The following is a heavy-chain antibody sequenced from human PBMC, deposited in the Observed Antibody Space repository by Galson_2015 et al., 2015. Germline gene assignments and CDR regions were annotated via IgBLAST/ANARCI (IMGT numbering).Heavy chain of an antibody. D-gene: IGHD6-19*01. CDR3: AKDPRIKSYSSGWYFAY. CDR1: GFTFSSYA. V-gene: IGHV3-23*01. J-gene: IGHJ4*02. Sequence: SLRLSCAASGFTFSSYAMSWVRQAPGKGLEWVSTISGSGGSTYCADSVKGRFTISRDNSKNTLYLQMNSLRAEDTAVYYCAKDPRIKSYSSGWYFAYWGQGTLVSVSS. CDR2: ISGSGGST.